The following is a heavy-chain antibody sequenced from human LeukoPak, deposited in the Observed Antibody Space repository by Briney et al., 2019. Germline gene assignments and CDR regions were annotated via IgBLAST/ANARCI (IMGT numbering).Heavy chain of an antibody. CDR3: ARGAWASRLAS. D-gene: IGHD1-26*01. V-gene: IGHV4-34*01. Sequence: SETLSLTCAVYGESLNSYYWSWVRQPPGEGLEWIGEIYESGTTKYNPSVKSRVAISMVPSKQQFSLILSSVTAADTAVYYCARGAWASRLASWGLGTPVIVSS. J-gene: IGHJ4*02. CDR2: IYESGTT. CDR1: GESLNSYY.